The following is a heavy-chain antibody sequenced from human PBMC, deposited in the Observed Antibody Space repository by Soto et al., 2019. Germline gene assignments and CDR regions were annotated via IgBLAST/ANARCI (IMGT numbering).Heavy chain of an antibody. D-gene: IGHD6-13*01. CDR1: GYPFTGYY. CDR2: VNPNSGET. Sequence: ASVKVSCKASGYPFTGYYMHWVRQAPGQGPEWMGWVNPNSGETNYVHKFQGSVTMTGDTSRSTAYMELTRLRSDDTAIYYCVRRPMWQQLVRDYGMDVWGQGTTVTVSS. J-gene: IGHJ6*02. V-gene: IGHV1-2*02. CDR3: VRRPMWQQLVRDYGMDV.